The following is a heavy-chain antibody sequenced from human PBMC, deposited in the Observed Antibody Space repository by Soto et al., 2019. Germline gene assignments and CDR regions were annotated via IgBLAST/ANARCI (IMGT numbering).Heavy chain of an antibody. CDR1: GFTFSSYA. V-gene: IGHV3-23*01. CDR3: AKENGYSSSWFEFDY. D-gene: IGHD6-13*01. CDR2: ISGSGGST. Sequence: EVQLLESGGGLVQPGGSLRLSCAASGFTFSSYAMSWVRQAPGKGLEWVSAISGSGGSTYYADSVKGRFTISRDNTKDTLYLQMNRRLAEHTAVYYCAKENGYSSSWFEFDYWGQGTLVTVSS. J-gene: IGHJ4*02.